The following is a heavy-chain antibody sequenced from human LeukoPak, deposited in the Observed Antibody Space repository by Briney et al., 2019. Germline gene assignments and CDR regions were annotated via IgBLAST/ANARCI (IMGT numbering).Heavy chain of an antibody. J-gene: IGHJ6*03. Sequence: SGGSLRLSCAASGFTFSSYAMHWVRQAPGKGLEYVSAISSNGGSTYYANSVKGRFTIPRDNSKNTLYLQMGSLRAEDMAVYYCARDVSGSGNYYYYMDVWGKGTTVTVSS. CDR1: GFTFSSYA. V-gene: IGHV3-64*01. CDR3: ARDVSGSGNYYYYMDV. CDR2: ISSNGGST. D-gene: IGHD2-15*01.